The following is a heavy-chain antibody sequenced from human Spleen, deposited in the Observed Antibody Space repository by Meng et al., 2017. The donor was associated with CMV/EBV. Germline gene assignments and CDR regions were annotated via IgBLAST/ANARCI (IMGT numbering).Heavy chain of an antibody. V-gene: IGHV3-43D*03. CDR1: GFTFDDYA. Sequence: GGSLRLSCAASGFTFDDYAMHWVRQAPGKGLEWVSLINGDGSYTTYVDSVKGRFTISRDNAKDSLYLQMNSLRPEDTALYFCAKDISGSSGEYFHHWGQGTLVTVSS. CDR2: INGDGSYT. J-gene: IGHJ1*01. CDR3: AKDISGSSGEYFHH. D-gene: IGHD6-6*01.